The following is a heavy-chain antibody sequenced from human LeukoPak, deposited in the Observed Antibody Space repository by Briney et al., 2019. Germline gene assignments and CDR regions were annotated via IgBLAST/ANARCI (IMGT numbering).Heavy chain of an antibody. CDR3: ARVRYNWNRDFDY. D-gene: IGHD1-20*01. J-gene: IGHJ4*02. V-gene: IGHV4-38-2*02. CDR2: MFHSGST. Sequence: SETLSLTCTVSGYSISSGYYWGWIRQPPGKRLEWIGSMFHSGSTYYNPSLKSRVTMSVDTSKNQFSLKLSSVTAADTAVYYCARVRYNWNRDFDYWGQGTLVTVSS. CDR1: GYSISSGYY.